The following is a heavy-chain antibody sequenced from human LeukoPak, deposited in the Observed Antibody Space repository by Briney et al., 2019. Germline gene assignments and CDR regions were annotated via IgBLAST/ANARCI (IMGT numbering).Heavy chain of an antibody. D-gene: IGHD5-12*01. Sequence: GASVKVSCKASGYTFTSYGISWVRQAPGQGLEWMGWISAYNGNTNYAQKLQGRVTMTRDMSTSTVYMELSSLRSEDTAVYYCAREPLYSGYERLFDYWGQGTLVTVSS. J-gene: IGHJ4*02. CDR2: ISAYNGNT. V-gene: IGHV1-18*01. CDR3: AREPLYSGYERLFDY. CDR1: GYTFTSYG.